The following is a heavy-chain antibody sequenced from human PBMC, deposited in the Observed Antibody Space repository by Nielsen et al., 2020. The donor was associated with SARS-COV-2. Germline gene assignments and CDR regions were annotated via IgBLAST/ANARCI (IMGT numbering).Heavy chain of an antibody. Sequence: SETLSLTCSVSGSSMTSYYWTWIRQPPGKGLEWIGCAYYTGITNYNPSLRSRVTISIDTSKRQVSLKMTSVTAADTAVYYCARRSDWFDPWGQGTLVTVSS. CDR3: ARRSDWFDP. J-gene: IGHJ5*02. CDR2: AYYTGIT. CDR1: GSSMTSYY. V-gene: IGHV4-59*01.